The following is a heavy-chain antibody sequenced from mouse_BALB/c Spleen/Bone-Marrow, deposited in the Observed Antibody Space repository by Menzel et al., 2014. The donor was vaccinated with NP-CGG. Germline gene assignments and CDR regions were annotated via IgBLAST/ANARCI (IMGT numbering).Heavy chain of an antibody. CDR1: GFTFTDYY. CDR3: ARDVGRLFFDV. D-gene: IGHD3-3*01. V-gene: IGHV7-3*02. J-gene: IGHJ1*01. CDR2: IRNKANGYTT. Sequence: EVKVVESGGGLVQPGGSLRLSCATSGFTFTDYYMNWVRQPPGMALEWLGFIRNKANGYTTDYSTSVKGRFTISRDNSQNILYLQMNTLRTEDSATYYCARDVGRLFFDVWGAGTTVTVPS.